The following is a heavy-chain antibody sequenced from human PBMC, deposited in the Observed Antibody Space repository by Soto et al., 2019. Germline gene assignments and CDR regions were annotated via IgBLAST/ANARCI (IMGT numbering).Heavy chain of an antibody. CDR2: ISSSRSTI. D-gene: IGHD5-12*01. J-gene: IGHJ4*02. CDR3: ARDRRDGYKYFDY. Sequence: PGGSLRLSCAASGFTFSSYSMNWVRQAPGKGLEWVSYISSSRSTIYYADSVKGRFTISRDNAKNTLYLQMNSLRAEDTAVYYCARDRRDGYKYFDYWGQGTLVTVSS. V-gene: IGHV3-48*01. CDR1: GFTFSSYS.